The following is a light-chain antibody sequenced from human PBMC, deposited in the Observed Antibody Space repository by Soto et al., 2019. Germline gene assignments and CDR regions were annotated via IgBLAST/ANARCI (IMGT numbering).Light chain of an antibody. CDR1: QTLSSRH. CDR2: GSS. CDR3: QQYGYSRT. V-gene: IGKV3-20*01. J-gene: IGKJ1*01. Sequence: VLTQSPGTLSLSPGERATLSCRASQTLSSRHLAWYQQKPGQAPRLLIYGSSSMATDIPDRFSGSGSGTDFTLTISTLEPVDFAIYYCQQYGYSRTFGQGTKVKIK.